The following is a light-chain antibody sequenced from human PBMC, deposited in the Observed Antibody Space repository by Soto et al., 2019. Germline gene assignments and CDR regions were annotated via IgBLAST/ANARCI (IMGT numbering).Light chain of an antibody. J-gene: IGKJ1*01. CDR3: QEYGTSRT. V-gene: IGKV3-20*01. CDR2: DAS. CDR1: QSVSSSY. Sequence: EIVLTQSPGTLSLSPGERATLSCRASQSVSSSYLAWYQQKPGQAPRLLIYDASSRATDIPDRFRGSGSGTDFTLTISRLEPEDFAMYYCQEYGTSRTFGQGTKVEIK.